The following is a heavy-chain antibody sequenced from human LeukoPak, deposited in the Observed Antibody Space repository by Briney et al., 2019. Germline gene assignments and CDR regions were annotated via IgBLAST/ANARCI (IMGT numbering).Heavy chain of an antibody. CDR1: GDSVSSISAA. CDR2: TYYRSKWHN. Sequence: SQTLSLTCAISGDSVSSISAAWNWIRQSPSRGLEWLGRTYYRSKWHNEYAESVKSRISITSDTSKNQFSLQLNSVTPEDTAEYFCAGTTDYSSFLAFWGQGTLVTVSS. D-gene: IGHD4-11*01. CDR3: AGTTDYSSFLAF. J-gene: IGHJ4*02. V-gene: IGHV6-1*01.